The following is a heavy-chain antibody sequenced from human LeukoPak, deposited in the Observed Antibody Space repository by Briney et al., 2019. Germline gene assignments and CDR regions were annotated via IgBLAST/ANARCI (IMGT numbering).Heavy chain of an antibody. V-gene: IGHV3-23*01. J-gene: IGHJ4*02. D-gene: IGHD2-15*01. CDR2: ISATGGHT. Sequence: PGGSLRLSCAVSGFTFRNHDMTWVRQTPGKGLEWVSSISATGGHTYYADSVQGRFTISRDNSKNTLSLQLNSLRAEDTAVYYCAKADYPTVSCIDDWGQGTLVTVSP. CDR1: GFTFRNHD. CDR3: AKADYPTVSCIDD.